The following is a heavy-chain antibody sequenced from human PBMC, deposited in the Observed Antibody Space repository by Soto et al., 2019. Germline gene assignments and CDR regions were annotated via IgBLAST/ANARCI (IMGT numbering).Heavy chain of an antibody. Sequence: SETLSLTCTVSGGSISSSSYYWGWIRQPPGKGLEWIGNIFYNGRTYYNPSFKGRLTMSVDTSKNQFSLNLSSVTAADAAIYYCARRWYYDSSGYYHFDYWGQGSLVTVSS. CDR2: IFYNGRT. V-gene: IGHV4-39*01. J-gene: IGHJ4*02. CDR3: ARRWYYDSSGYYHFDY. CDR1: GGSISSSSYY. D-gene: IGHD3-22*01.